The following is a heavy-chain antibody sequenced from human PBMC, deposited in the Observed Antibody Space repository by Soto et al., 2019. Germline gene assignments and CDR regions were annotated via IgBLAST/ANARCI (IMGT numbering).Heavy chain of an antibody. V-gene: IGHV1-69*06. D-gene: IGHD6-13*01. CDR1: GGTFSSYA. CDR2: IIPIFGTA. J-gene: IGHJ4*02. CDR3: ARGGALSTSWYWGDGLDS. Sequence: ASVKVSCKASGGTFSSYAISWVRQAPGQGLEWMGGIIPIFGTASYAQKFQGRVTISADKSTNTSYLELRSLRSEDTAVYYCARGGALSTSWYWGDGLDSWGQGTQVTVSS.